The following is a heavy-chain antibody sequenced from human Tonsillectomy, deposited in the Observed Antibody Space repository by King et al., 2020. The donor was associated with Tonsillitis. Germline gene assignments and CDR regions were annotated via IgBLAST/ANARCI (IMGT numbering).Heavy chain of an antibody. CDR1: GFTFSNHA. CDR3: ATGGIPAAAADY. J-gene: IGHJ4*02. CDR2: ISGGGVST. Sequence: VQLVESGGGLVQPGGSLRLSCVASGFTFSNHAMSWVRQAPGKGLEWVSGISGGGVSTYYADSVKGRFTISRDNSKNTLHLHMSSLRAEDTAVYYCATGGIPAAAADYWGQGALVTVSS. V-gene: IGHV3-23*04. D-gene: IGHD6-13*01.